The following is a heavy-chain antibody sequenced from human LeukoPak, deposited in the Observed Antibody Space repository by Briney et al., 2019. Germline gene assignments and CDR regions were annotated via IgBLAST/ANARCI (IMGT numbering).Heavy chain of an antibody. V-gene: IGHV1-2*02. CDR1: GYTFTGYY. D-gene: IGHD3-10*01. J-gene: IGHJ3*02. Sequence: GASVKVSCKASGYTFTGYYMHWVRQAPGQGLEWMGWINPNSGGTNYAQKFQGRVTMTRDTSISTAYMELSRLRSDDTAVYYCARGRVYGSGSYYNVHDAFDIWGQGTMVTVSS. CDR2: INPNSGGT. CDR3: ARGRVYGSGSYYNVHDAFDI.